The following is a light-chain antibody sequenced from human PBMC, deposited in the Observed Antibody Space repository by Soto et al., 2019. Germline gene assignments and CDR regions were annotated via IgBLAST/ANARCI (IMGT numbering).Light chain of an antibody. CDR3: SSYTSSSPPYVV. J-gene: IGLJ2*01. V-gene: IGLV2-14*01. Sequence: QSALTQPASVSGSPGQSITISCTGTSSDVGGYNYVSWYQQHPGKAPKLMIYDVSNRPSGVSNRFSGSKSGNTASPTISGLQAEDEADYYCSSYTSSSPPYVVFGGGTKLTVL. CDR1: SSDVGGYNY. CDR2: DVS.